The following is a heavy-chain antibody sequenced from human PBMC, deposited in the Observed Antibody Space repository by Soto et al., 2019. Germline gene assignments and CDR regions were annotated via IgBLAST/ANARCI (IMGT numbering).Heavy chain of an antibody. CDR1: GFSLSTSGVG. V-gene: IGHV2-5*02. D-gene: IGHD1-7*01. CDR2: IYWEDDK. CDR3: AHSRHNWNSRVGNWFDP. Sequence: QITLKESGPTLVKPTQTLTLTCTFSGFSLSTSGVGVGWIRQPPGKALEWLALIYWEDDKRYRPSLKSRLTSTKAPYKNQVVLTMTDMEPVDTATEYCAHSRHNWNSRVGNWFDPWGQGTLVTVSS. J-gene: IGHJ5*02.